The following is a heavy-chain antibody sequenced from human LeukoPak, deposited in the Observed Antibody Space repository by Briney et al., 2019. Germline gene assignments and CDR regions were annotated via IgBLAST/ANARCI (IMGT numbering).Heavy chain of an antibody. CDR1: GGSISRYY. CDR2: IYYSGTT. D-gene: IGHD6-13*01. V-gene: IGHV4-59*01. CDR3: ARAYSSYYMDV. Sequence: PSETLSLTCTVSGGSISRYYWSWIRQPPGKGLEWIGYIYYSGTTNYNPSLKSRVTISVDTSKNQFSLKLSSVTAADMAVYFCARAYSSYYMDVWGEGTTVTVSS. J-gene: IGHJ6*03.